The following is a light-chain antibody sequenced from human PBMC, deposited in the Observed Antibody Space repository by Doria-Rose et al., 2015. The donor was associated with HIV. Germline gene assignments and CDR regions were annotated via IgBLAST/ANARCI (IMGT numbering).Light chain of an antibody. CDR2: DGP. J-gene: IGKJ1*01. V-gene: IGKV3-20*01. CDR3: HQYGTSWT. Sequence: TQSPGTLSLSPGERATLSCRASQSFSSTYLAWYQQKPSQAPSLLIYDGPTGATGIPDRFSASGSGTDFTLTINRLEPEDFALYYCHQYGTSWTFGQGTKVEI. CDR1: QSFSSTY.